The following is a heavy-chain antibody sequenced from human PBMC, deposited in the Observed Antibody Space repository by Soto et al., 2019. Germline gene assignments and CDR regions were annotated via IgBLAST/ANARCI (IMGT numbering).Heavy chain of an antibody. D-gene: IGHD3-16*02. Sequence: GGSLRLSCAASGFTFSSYAMSWVRQAPGKGLEWVSAISGSGGSTYYADSVKGRFTISRDNSKNTLYLQMNSLRAEDTAVYYCAKDRSDYVWGSYRHGVNWFDPWGQGTLVTVSS. J-gene: IGHJ5*02. CDR1: GFTFSSYA. V-gene: IGHV3-23*01. CDR3: AKDRSDYVWGSYRHGVNWFDP. CDR2: ISGSGGST.